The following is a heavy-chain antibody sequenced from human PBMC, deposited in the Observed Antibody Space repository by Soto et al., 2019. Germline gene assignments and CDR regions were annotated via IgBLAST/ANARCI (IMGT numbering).Heavy chain of an antibody. V-gene: IGHV4-59*01. CDR3: ARRYGSAFDI. Sequence: PSETLSLTCTVSGGSMNTYYWGWFRQPPGKGLEWVGYIYYSGSTTYSPSLKSRVTISVDTSKNQFSLKLSSVTAADTAVYYCARRYGSAFDIWGQGTMVTVSS. D-gene: IGHD3-10*01. J-gene: IGHJ3*02. CDR2: IYYSGST. CDR1: GGSMNTYY.